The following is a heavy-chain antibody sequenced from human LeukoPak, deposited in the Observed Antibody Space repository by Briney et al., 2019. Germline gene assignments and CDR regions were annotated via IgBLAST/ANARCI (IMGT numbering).Heavy chain of an antibody. CDR1: GGSISGYY. D-gene: IGHD1-1*01. V-gene: IGHV4-59*07. CDR3: AGSTSHYNWDY. J-gene: IGHJ4*02. CDR2: IYYSGST. Sequence: SDTLSLTCTLSGGSISGYYWSWIRQHPGKGLEWIGYIYYSGSTNYNPSLKSRLTISVDTSKNQLYLKLSSVTAADTAVYYCAGSTSHYNWDYGGQGARVTL.